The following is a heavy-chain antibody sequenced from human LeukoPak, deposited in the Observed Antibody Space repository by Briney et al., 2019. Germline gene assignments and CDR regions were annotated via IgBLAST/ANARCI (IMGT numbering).Heavy chain of an antibody. D-gene: IGHD2-2*01. V-gene: IGHV3-23*01. CDR2: ISGSGGST. Sequence: GGSLRLSCAASGFTFSSYAMSWVRQAPGKGLEWVSAISGSGGSTYYADSVKGRFTISRDNSKNTLYLQMNSLRAEDTAVYYCETRYCSSTSCPIPYWGQGTLVTVSS. CDR1: GFTFSSYA. J-gene: IGHJ4*02. CDR3: ETRYCSSTSCPIPY.